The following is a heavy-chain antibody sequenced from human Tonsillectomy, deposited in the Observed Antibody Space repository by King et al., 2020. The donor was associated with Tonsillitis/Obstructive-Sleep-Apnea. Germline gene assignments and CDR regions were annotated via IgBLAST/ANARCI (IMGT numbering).Heavy chain of an antibody. Sequence: VQLQQWGAGLLKPSETLSLPCAVYGGSFSGYYWSWIRQPPGKGLEWIGEINHSGSTNYNPSLKSRVTISVDTSKNQFSLKLSSATAADTAVYYCARRRGSIVVVPAAPRRNWFDPWGQGTLVTVSS. CDR2: INHSGST. CDR1: GGSFSGYY. V-gene: IGHV4-34*01. J-gene: IGHJ5*02. D-gene: IGHD2-2*01. CDR3: ARRRGSIVVVPAAPRRNWFDP.